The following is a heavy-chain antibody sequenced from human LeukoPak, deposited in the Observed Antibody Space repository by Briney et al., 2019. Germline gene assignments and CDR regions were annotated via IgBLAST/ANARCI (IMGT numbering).Heavy chain of an antibody. V-gene: IGHV3-21*01. CDR3: ARDLNWETY. CDR1: GFTFSSYS. Sequence: GGSLRLSCAASGFTFSSYSMNWVRQSPGKGLEWVTSISSSSSYIYYADSVKGRFTISRDNARNSLYLQMNSLRAEDTAVYYCARDLNWETYWGQGTLVSVSS. CDR2: ISSSSSYI. D-gene: IGHD7-27*01. J-gene: IGHJ4*02.